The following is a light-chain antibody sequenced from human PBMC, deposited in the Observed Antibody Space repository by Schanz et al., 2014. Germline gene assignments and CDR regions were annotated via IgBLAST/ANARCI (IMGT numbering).Light chain of an antibody. Sequence: EIVLTQSPGTLSLSPGERATLSCRASQSISSKYFAWYQQRPGQAPRLLIYGASSRATGIPDRFSGSGSGTDFTLTISRLEPEDFAVYYCQQYYDWPRTFGQGTNVEI. CDR2: GAS. CDR1: QSISSKY. CDR3: QQYYDWPRT. V-gene: IGKV3-20*01. J-gene: IGKJ1*01.